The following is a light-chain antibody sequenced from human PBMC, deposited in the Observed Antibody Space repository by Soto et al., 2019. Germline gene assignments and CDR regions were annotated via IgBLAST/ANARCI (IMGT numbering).Light chain of an antibody. J-gene: IGKJ5*01. CDR2: YIS. CDR3: QQHNQWPIT. Sequence: EIVMTQSPATLSVSPGGTAPPSRRASQSAGNFLAWYQQKPGQAPRLLIYYISTRATGIPARFSGSGSGTEFTLTINSLQSEDSAVYYCQQHNQWPITFGQGTRLEIK. V-gene: IGKV3D-15*01. CDR1: QSAGNF.